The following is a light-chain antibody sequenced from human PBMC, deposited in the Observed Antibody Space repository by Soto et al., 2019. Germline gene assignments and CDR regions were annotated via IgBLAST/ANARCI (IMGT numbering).Light chain of an antibody. V-gene: IGKV1-33*01. Sequence: DIQMTQSPSSLSASVGDRVTITCQASQDISNYLNWYQQKPGKAPKLLIFDASNVETGVPSRFSGSGSGTDFTFTIHSLQPEDAATYYCQQYEDLPLTFGGGTKVGFK. J-gene: IGKJ4*01. CDR3: QQYEDLPLT. CDR2: DAS. CDR1: QDISNY.